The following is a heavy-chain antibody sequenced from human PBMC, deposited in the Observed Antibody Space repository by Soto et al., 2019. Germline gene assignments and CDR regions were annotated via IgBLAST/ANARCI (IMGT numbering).Heavy chain of an antibody. CDR2: IWSDGSNK. J-gene: IGHJ4*02. CDR3: ARDRGVTFLDS. Sequence: QVPLVESGGGVVQPGESLRLSCAASGLIFSNHGMHCVRQTPGKGLEWVAMIWSDGSNKYYADSVKGRFTISRDNSKNTLSLQMSSLRAEDTAVYFCARDRGVTFLDSWGQGTLVTVSS. D-gene: IGHD3-10*01. CDR1: GLIFSNHG. V-gene: IGHV3-33*01.